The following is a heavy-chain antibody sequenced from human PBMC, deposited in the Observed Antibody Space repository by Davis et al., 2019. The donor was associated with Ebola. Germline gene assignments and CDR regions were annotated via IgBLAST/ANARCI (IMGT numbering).Heavy chain of an antibody. CDR3: ARDSLGNLRKYYYYYGMDV. CDR2: IIPIFGTI. CDR1: GGKFSSYA. J-gene: IGHJ6*02. D-gene: IGHD7-27*01. V-gene: IGHV1-69*06. Sequence: AASVKVSCKASGGKFSSYAISWVRQAPGQGLEWMGGIIPIFGTINYAQKFQGRVTITADKSTSTAYMELSSLRSEDTAVYYCARDSLGNLRKYYYYYGMDVWGQGTTVTVSS.